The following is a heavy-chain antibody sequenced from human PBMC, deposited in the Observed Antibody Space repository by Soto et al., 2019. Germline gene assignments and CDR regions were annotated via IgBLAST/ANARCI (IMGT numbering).Heavy chain of an antibody. V-gene: IGHV3-30*18. CDR3: ANPSGYYFGLGSHDEASDM. CDR2: ISKDGSKK. Sequence: PGGSLRLSCAASGFMFSGFGMHWVRQAPGKGLQWVAGISKDGSKKYYADSVKGRFTISRDNSKKTLYLQMNSLSAEDTAVYYCANPSGYYFGLGSHDEASDMWGQGTGVTVSS. CDR1: GFMFSGFG. J-gene: IGHJ3*02. D-gene: IGHD3-10*01.